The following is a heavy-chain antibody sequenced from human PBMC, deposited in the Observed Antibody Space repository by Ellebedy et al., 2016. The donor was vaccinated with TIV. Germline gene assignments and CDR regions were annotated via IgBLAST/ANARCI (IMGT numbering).Heavy chain of an antibody. CDR1: GYNFRSFW. J-gene: IGHJ4*02. CDR3: TRDIGGYGAL. CDR2: INTDGGVT. V-gene: IGHV3-74*01. D-gene: IGHD3-16*01. Sequence: GGSLRLXXAASGYNFRSFWMHWVRQVPGKGLVWVSRINTDGGVTDYADSVKGRFTISRDNGKNTLYLQMNSLRGEDSAVYYCTRDIGGYGALWGQGNLVTVSS.